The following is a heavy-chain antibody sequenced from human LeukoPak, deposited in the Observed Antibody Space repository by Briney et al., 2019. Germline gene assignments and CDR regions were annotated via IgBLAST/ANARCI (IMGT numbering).Heavy chain of an antibody. J-gene: IGHJ4*02. CDR2: ISGSSSTT. D-gene: IGHD4-23*01. CDR1: GFTFSSNS. CDR3: ARGEIGNSVEKYYFDY. Sequence: GGSLRLSCSASGFTFSSNSMNWVRQVPGKGLEWVSYISGSSSTTYYADSAKGRFTISRDNSKNTLYLQMNSLRAEDTAVYYCARGEIGNSVEKYYFDYWGQGTLVTVSS. V-gene: IGHV3-48*01.